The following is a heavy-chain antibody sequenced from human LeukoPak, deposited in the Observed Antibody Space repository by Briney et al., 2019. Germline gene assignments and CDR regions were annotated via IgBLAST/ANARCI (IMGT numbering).Heavy chain of an antibody. V-gene: IGHV1-2*02. Sequence: ASVKVSCKASGYTFTGYYMHWVRQAPGQGLEWMGWINPKSGGTNYAQKFQGRVTMTRDTSISTAYMELSRLRSDDTAVYYCARENDSSGSWFDPWGQGTLVTVSS. J-gene: IGHJ5*02. CDR3: ARENDSSGSWFDP. CDR1: GYTFTGYY. D-gene: IGHD3-22*01. CDR2: INPKSGGT.